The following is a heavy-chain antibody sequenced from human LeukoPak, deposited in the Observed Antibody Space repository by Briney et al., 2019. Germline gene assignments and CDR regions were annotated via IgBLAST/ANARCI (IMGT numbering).Heavy chain of an antibody. D-gene: IGHD7-27*01. J-gene: IGHJ4*02. CDR3: VKQDWGSQPAGYYFDD. Sequence: GGSLRLSCSASGFTFNSYAVHWVRQAPGKGLEYVSSIDNTGVNTYYADSVKDRFTISRDNSKSTLYLQMSSLRAEDTAVYYCVKQDWGSQPAGYYFDDWGQGTLVTVSS. V-gene: IGHV3-64D*09. CDR1: GFTFNSYA. CDR2: IDNTGVNT.